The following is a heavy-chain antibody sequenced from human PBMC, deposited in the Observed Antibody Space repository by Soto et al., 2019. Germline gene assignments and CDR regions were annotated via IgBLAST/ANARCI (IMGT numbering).Heavy chain of an antibody. Sequence: EVQLLESGGGLVQPGGSLRLSCAASGFTFSSYAMSWVRQAPGKGLEWVSAISGSGGSTYYADSVKGRFTISRDNSKNTLYLQMNSLRAEDTAVYYCAKDHLDGPEGYDFWSGYYKYWGQGPLVTVSS. V-gene: IGHV3-23*01. J-gene: IGHJ4*02. CDR3: AKDHLDGPEGYDFWSGYYKY. CDR1: GFTFSSYA. CDR2: ISGSGGST. D-gene: IGHD3-3*01.